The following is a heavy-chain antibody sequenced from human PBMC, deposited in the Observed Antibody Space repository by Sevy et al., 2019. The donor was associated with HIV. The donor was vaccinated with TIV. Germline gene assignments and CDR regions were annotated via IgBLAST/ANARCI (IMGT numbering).Heavy chain of an antibody. J-gene: IGHJ4*02. Sequence: GGSLRLSCAASGFTFSSYGMHRVRQAPCKGLEWVAVISYDRSNKYYADSVKGRFTISRDNSKNTLYLQMNSLRAEDTAVYYCAKDLKIAAAGPGYWGQGTLVTVSS. CDR3: AKDLKIAAAGPGY. D-gene: IGHD6-13*01. V-gene: IGHV3-30*18. CDR1: GFTFSSYG. CDR2: ISYDRSNK.